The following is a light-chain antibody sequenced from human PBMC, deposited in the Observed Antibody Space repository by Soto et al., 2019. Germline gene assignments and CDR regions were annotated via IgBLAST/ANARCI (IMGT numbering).Light chain of an antibody. CDR2: EVS. Sequence: QSVLTQPASVSGSPGQSITISCTGTSSDVGGYNYVSWYQQHPGKAPKLMIYEVSNRPSGVSNRFSGSKSGNTASLTISGLQAEDEADYHCSSYTSSSTLYVFGTGTKGT. J-gene: IGLJ1*01. V-gene: IGLV2-14*01. CDR3: SSYTSSSTLYV. CDR1: SSDVGGYNY.